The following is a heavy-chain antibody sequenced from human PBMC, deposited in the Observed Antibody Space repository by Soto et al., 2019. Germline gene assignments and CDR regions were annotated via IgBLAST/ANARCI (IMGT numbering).Heavy chain of an antibody. D-gene: IGHD1-26*01. Sequence: QVQLVESGGGVVQPGRSLRLSCAASGFTFSSYGMHWVRQAPGKGLEWVAVIWYDGSNKYYADSVKGRFTISRDNSKNTLNPQMNSSRAEDTAVYYCARDRRMGDAPDYWGQGTIVTVSS. CDR1: GFTFSSYG. V-gene: IGHV3-33*01. J-gene: IGHJ4*02. CDR3: ARDRRMGDAPDY. CDR2: IWYDGSNK.